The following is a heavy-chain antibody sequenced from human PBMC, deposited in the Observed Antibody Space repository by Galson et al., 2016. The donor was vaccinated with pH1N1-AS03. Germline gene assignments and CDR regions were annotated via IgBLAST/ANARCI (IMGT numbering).Heavy chain of an antibody. CDR2: VYWDETR. D-gene: IGHD2/OR15-2a*01. V-gene: IGHV2-5*02. J-gene: IGHJ3*02. Sequence: PALVKPTQTLTLTCSVSGVSVTSSGVGVGWFRQPPGKALEWLALVYWDETRRYSPSLKNSLTITKDSSKNQVVLTVTSVDPMDIATYFCALPNSGGNAFEIWGPGTMVTVSS. CDR1: GVSVTSSGVG. CDR3: ALPNSGGNAFEI.